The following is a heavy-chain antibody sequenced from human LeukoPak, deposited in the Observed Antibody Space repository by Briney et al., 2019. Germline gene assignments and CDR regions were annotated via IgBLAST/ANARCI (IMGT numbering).Heavy chain of an antibody. V-gene: IGHV1-69*04. CDR3: VRSWGTYVDVLSEQFYYRMDV. J-gene: IGHJ6*02. Sequence: GSSVKVSCKASGDKFSAYAFTWVRQAPGQGLEWMGRIIPTVGVTKYAQRVQGRITITADISTTTAYMELTSLRSGDSAVYYCVRSWGTYVDVLSEQFYYRMDVWGQGTTVTVSS. D-gene: IGHD3-9*01. CDR2: IIPTVGVT. CDR1: GDKFSAYA.